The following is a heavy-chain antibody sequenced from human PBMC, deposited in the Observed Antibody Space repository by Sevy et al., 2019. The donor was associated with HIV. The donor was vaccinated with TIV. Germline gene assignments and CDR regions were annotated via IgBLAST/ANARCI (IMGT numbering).Heavy chain of an antibody. CDR1: GFTLSADW. D-gene: IGHD3-10*01. Sequence: GGSLRLSCAASGFTLSADWMHWVRQTPGKGLVCVSRINSDGAATHYADSVKGRFIISRDNGKNSLYLQMNSLRVEETGLYYCTRGTRGVVQSWGQGTLVTVSS. J-gene: IGHJ5*02. CDR2: INSDGAAT. V-gene: IGHV3-74*01. CDR3: TRGTRGVVQS.